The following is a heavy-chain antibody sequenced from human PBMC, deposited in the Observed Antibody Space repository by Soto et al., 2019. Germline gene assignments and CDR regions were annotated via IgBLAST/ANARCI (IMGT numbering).Heavy chain of an antibody. V-gene: IGHV3-74*01. J-gene: IGHJ6*02. CDR1: GFTFSSYW. CDR3: AREDIVVAPAATRAYYYYGMNV. CDR2: INSDGSST. Sequence: GGSLRLSCAASGFTFSSYWMHWVRQAPGKGLVWVSRINSDGSSTSYADSVKGRFTISRDNAKNTLYLQMNSLRAEDTAVYYCAREDIVVAPAATRAYYYYGMNVWGQGTTVTVSS. D-gene: IGHD2-2*01.